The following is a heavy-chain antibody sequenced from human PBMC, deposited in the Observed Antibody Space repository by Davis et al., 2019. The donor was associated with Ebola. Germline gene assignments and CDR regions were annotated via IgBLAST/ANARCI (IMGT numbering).Heavy chain of an antibody. V-gene: IGHV3-23*01. CDR2: VGTSGGST. J-gene: IGHJ4*02. D-gene: IGHD6-19*01. CDR1: GFTFNNYA. CDR3: AKGSIAVALFDY. Sequence: GESLKISCVASGFTFNNYALIWVRQSPVKGLEWVSAVGTSGGSTYYADSVKGRFTISRDNSKNTLYLQMNSLRADDTAVYYCAKGSIAVALFDYWGQGTLVTVSS.